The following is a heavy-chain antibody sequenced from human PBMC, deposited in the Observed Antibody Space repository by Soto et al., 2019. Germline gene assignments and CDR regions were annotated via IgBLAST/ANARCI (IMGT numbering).Heavy chain of an antibody. V-gene: IGHV3-64D*06. J-gene: IGHJ4*02. CDR1: GFPFSSYA. Sequence: GGSLRLSCSASGFPFSSYAMHWFRQGPGKGLEYVSAISSNGGSTYYADSVKGRFTIYRDTSKNTLYLQMIRRRAVDTAVYYCQGEPGGGYYDSSGYYPPGDYWGQGTLVTVSS. CDR3: QGEPGGGYYDSSGYYPPGDY. D-gene: IGHD3-22*01. CDR2: ISSNGGST.